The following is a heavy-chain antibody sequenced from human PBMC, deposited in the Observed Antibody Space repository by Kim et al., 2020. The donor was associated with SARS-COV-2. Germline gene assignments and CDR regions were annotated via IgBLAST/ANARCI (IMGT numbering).Heavy chain of an antibody. CDR2: INAKTGGT. J-gene: IGHJ3*02. CDR1: GYTFTDYY. V-gene: IGHV1-2*02. D-gene: IGHD2-15*01. Sequence: ASVKVSCKASGYTFTDYYIHWVRLAPGQGLEWMGWINAKTGGTNYAQKFQGRVTMTRDTSISTAYMELSSLTFDDTAIYYCARGGVISATPNAFEIWGQGTGVTVSS. CDR3: ARGGVISATPNAFEI.